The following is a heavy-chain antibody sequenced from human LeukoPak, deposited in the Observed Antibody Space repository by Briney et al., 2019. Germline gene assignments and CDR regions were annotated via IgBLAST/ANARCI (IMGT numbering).Heavy chain of an antibody. CDR1: GFTFSSYD. CDR2: IGTAGDT. Sequence: GGSLRLSCAASGFTFSSYDMHWVRQATGKGLEWVSAIGTAGDTYYPGSVKGRFTISRENAKNSLYLQMNSLIAGDTAVYYCARGGHVDTAMVKYWFDPWGQGTLVTVPS. CDR3: ARGGHVDTAMVKYWFDP. J-gene: IGHJ5*02. D-gene: IGHD5-18*01. V-gene: IGHV3-13*01.